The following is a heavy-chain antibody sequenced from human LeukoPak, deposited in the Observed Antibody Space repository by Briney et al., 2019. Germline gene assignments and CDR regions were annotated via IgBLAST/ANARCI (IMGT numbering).Heavy chain of an antibody. J-gene: IGHJ4*02. V-gene: IGHV3-48*04. Sequence: PGGSLRLSCAASGFTFSASNMNWVRQAPEKGLEWVSSISSGSSAIYYADSVRGRFTISRDNAKNSLYLQMNSLRAEDTAVYYCARVRYIVGATIPYYWGQGTLVTVSS. D-gene: IGHD1-26*01. CDR2: ISSGSSAI. CDR3: ARVRYIVGATIPYY. CDR1: GFTFSASN.